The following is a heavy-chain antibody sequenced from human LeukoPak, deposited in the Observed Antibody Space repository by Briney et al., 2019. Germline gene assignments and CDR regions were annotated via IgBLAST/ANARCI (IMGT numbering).Heavy chain of an antibody. Sequence: GASVKVSCKAFGYTFGTSSITWVRQAPGQRFEWMGWISPNNGNTHYAQRVQGRVTLTTDTSTSTAYLALRSLRSDDTAIYYCTRVRDSNNWWGPFDVWGQGTAVTVSS. CDR1: GYTFGTSS. D-gene: IGHD6-13*01. CDR2: ISPNNGNT. J-gene: IGHJ3*01. CDR3: TRVRDSNNWWGPFDV. V-gene: IGHV1-18*01.